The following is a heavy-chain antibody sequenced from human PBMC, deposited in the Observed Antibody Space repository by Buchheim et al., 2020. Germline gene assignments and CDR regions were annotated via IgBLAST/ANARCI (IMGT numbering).Heavy chain of an antibody. CDR2: IYPDGST. CDR3: TRAGACSGEGSYVDY. J-gene: IGHJ4*02. V-gene: IGHV3-66*02. Sequence: EVQLEDSGGGLVQPGGSLRVSCAASGLSVSANYMIWVRHAPGEGLEWVSTIYPDGSTHYVDSPKGRFTISRDNAKNTTSLQMSSQGTDDTAVYYYTRAGACSGEGSYVDYWGQGT. CDR1: GLSVSANY. D-gene: IGHD2-15*01.